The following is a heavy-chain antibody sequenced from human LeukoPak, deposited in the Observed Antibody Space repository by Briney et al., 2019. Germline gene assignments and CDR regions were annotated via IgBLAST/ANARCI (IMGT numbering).Heavy chain of an antibody. Sequence: ASVTVSCKASGYTFTGYYMHWVRQAPGQGLEWMGWINPNSGGTNYAQKFQGRVTMTRDTSISTAYMELSRLRSDDTAVYYCARDYYDSSCPDYWGQGTLVTVSS. D-gene: IGHD3-22*01. CDR2: INPNSGGT. J-gene: IGHJ4*02. CDR1: GYTFTGYY. V-gene: IGHV1-2*02. CDR3: ARDYYDSSCPDY.